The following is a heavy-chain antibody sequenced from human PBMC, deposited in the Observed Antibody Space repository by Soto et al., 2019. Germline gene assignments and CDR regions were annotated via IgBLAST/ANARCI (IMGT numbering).Heavy chain of an antibody. J-gene: IGHJ4*02. D-gene: IGHD6-19*01. Sequence: QVQLQESGPRLVKPSETLSLTCTVSGDSISSYYWYWIRQPPGTGLEHICYIYYSGTTYYNPSLKSRVTISIDTYKHLFSLKLSSVTAADTAVYYCARGHVGIAPTGAWYDFDYGGEGTLVTVSS. V-gene: IGHV4-59*01. CDR1: GDSISSYY. CDR3: ARGHVGIAPTGAWYDFDY. CDR2: IYYSGTT.